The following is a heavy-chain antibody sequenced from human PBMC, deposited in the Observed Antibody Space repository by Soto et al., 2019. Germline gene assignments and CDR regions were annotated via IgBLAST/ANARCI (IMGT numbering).Heavy chain of an antibody. D-gene: IGHD2-21*01. CDR2: FSGRRDTT. V-gene: IGHV3-23*01. CDR3: PKATSATTTGSVCYSLDY. CDR1: GFTFSSYA. J-gene: IGHJ4*02. Sequence: VQLLESGGGLVQPGGSLRLSCVASGFTFSSYAMSWVRQAPGQRLEWVATFSGRRDTTWHADSVKGRFTVSRDSSKNALSLQMNSRKPEDTALYYCPKATSATTTGSVCYSLDYWGQGAWLTVSS.